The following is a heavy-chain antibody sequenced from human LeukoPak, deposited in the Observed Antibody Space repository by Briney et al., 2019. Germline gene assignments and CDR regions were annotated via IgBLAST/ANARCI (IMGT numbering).Heavy chain of an antibody. CDR1: GFTFSSYG. J-gene: IGHJ4*02. CDR2: GWYDGSNK. CDR3: ARDPNWGFFDY. V-gene: IGHV3-33*01. D-gene: IGHD7-27*01. Sequence: GGSLSLSCAVSGFTFSSYGMHWVRQGPCKGLEWVGVGWYDGSNKYYADSVKGRFTISRDNSKNTLYLQMNSLRAEDTAVYYCARDPNWGFFDYWGQGTLVTVSS.